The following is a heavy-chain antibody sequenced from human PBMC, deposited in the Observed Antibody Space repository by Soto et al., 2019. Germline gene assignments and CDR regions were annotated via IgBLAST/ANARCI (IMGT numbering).Heavy chain of an antibody. J-gene: IGHJ2*01. Sequence: EEQLVESGGGLVQPGGSLRLSCAASGFAFGSHWMSWVRQAPGQGLEWVAHINPDGGGTFYMDSVKGRFTISRDNAKYSVYLQMNSLRVEDTAVYFCATAPYASGDLWGRGTLVAVSS. D-gene: IGHD2-2*01. CDR1: GFAFGSHW. CDR2: INPDGGGT. V-gene: IGHV3-7*03. CDR3: ATAPYASGDL.